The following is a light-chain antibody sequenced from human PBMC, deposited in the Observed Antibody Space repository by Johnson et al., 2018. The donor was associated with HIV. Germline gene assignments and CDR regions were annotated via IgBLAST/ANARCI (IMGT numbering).Light chain of an antibody. CDR1: ISDVGNYA. CDR2: ENN. Sequence: QPVLTQPPSVSAAPGQKVTISCSGGISDVGNYAESWCHQLPGTAPKLLIYENNKRPSGIPDRFSGSKSGTSATLGITGLQTGDEADYYCGTWDSSLSAGEYVFGTGTKVSVL. J-gene: IGLJ1*01. CDR3: GTWDSSLSAGEYV. V-gene: IGLV1-51*02.